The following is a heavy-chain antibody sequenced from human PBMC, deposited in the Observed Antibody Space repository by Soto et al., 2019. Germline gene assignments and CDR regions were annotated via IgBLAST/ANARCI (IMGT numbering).Heavy chain of an antibody. CDR1: GFTFSSYA. CDR2: ISYDGSNK. V-gene: IGHV3-30-3*01. Sequence: QVQLVESGGGVVQPGRSLRLSCAASGFTFSSYAMHWVRQAPGKGLEWVAVISYDGSNKYYADSVKGRFTISRDNSKNTLYLQMNSLRAEDTAVYYCARGGRMSYYYYCMDVWGQGTTVTVSS. J-gene: IGHJ6*02. CDR3: ARGGRMSYYYYCMDV. D-gene: IGHD2-8*01.